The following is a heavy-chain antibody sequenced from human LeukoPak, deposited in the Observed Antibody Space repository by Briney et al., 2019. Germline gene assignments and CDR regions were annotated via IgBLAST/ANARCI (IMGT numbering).Heavy chain of an antibody. D-gene: IGHD3-10*01. CDR1: GVSISSYY. Sequence: PSETLSLTCTVSGVSISSYYWSWLRQPAGKGLEWIGRIYTSGSTNYNPSLKSRVTISVDTSKNQISLNLSSVTAADTAVYYCAGGVTIVRGTSKHFDYWGQGTLVTVSS. CDR3: AGGVTIVRGTSKHFDY. CDR2: IYTSGST. V-gene: IGHV4-4*07. J-gene: IGHJ4*02.